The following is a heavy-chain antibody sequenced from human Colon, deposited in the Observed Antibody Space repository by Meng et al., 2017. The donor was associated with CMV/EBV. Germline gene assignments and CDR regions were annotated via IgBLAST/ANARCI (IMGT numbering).Heavy chain of an antibody. J-gene: IGHJ4*01. CDR2: ISGNGGSK. V-gene: IGHV3-23*01. CDR3: AKHDTKSGYGRDYFEY. D-gene: IGHD5-18*01. CDR1: GFTFSSYG. Sequence: GGSLRLSCAASGFTFSSYGMSWVRQAPGKGLEWVSVISGNGGSKYSGDSVKGRFTISRNNSNNTLYLQMRSLRAEDTAVYYCAKHDTKSGYGRDYFEYWGQGILVTVSS.